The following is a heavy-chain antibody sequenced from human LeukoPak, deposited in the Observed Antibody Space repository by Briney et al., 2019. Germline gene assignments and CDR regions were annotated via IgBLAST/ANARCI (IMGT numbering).Heavy chain of an antibody. D-gene: IGHD3-10*01. CDR2: IYYSGST. J-gene: IGHJ5*02. Sequence: SETLSLTCTVSGGSISSYYWSWIRQPPGKGLEWIGYIYYSGSTNYNPSLKSRVTISVDTSKNQFSLKLSSVTAADTAVYYCARDFSYYGSGVRINWFDPWGQGTLVTVSS. V-gene: IGHV4-59*01. CDR3: ARDFSYYGSGVRINWFDP. CDR1: GGSISSYY.